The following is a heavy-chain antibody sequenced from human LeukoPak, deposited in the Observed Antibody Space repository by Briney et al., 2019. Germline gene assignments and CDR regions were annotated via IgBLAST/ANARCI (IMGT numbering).Heavy chain of an antibody. CDR3: ARARMAAAGYYFDY. D-gene: IGHD6-13*01. CDR1: GFTVSSNY. J-gene: IGHJ4*02. CDR2: IYSGGST. Sequence: PGGSLRLSSAASGFTVSSNYMSWVRQAPGKGLEWVSVIYSGGSTYYADSVKGRFTISRDNSKNTLYLQMNSLRAEDTAVYYCARARMAAAGYYFDYWGQGTLVTVSS. V-gene: IGHV3-53*01.